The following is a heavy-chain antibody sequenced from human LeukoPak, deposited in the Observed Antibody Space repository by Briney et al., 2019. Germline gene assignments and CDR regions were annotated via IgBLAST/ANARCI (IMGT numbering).Heavy chain of an antibody. CDR3: AIWFGEVSDFLGPWDG. V-gene: IGHV1-69*13. Sequence: SVKVSCKASGGTFSSYAISWVRQAPGQGLEWMGGIIPIFGTANYAQKFQGRVTITADESTSTAYMELSSLRSDDAAVYYCAIWFGEVSDFLGPWDGWGQGTLVTVSS. CDR1: GGTFSSYA. J-gene: IGHJ4*02. CDR2: IIPIFGTA. D-gene: IGHD3-10*01.